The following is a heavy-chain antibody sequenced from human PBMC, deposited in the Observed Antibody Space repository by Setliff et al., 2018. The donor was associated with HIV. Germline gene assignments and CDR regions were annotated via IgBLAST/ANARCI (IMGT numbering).Heavy chain of an antibody. CDR2: INHSGST. J-gene: IGHJ3*02. CDR1: GGSFSGYY. Sequence: PSETLSLTCAVYGGSFSGYYWSWIRQPPGKGLEWIGEINHSGSTNYNPSLKSRVTISVDTSKNQFSLKLSSVTAADTAVYYCARHYGGNLDAFDIWGLGTMVTVSS. CDR3: ARHYGGNLDAFDI. D-gene: IGHD4-17*01. V-gene: IGHV4-34*01.